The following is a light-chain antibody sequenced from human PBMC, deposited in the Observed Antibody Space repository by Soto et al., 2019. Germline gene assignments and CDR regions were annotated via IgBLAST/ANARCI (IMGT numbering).Light chain of an antibody. CDR2: GAY. Sequence: EIVMPPSPATLSVPPVGRATLSRRSSQSVSSNLAWYQQKPGQAPRLLIYGAYTRATGIPARFSGSGSGTEFTLTISSLQSEDFAVYYCQQYNNWPPWTFGQGTKVEIK. V-gene: IGKV3-15*01. J-gene: IGKJ1*01. CDR3: QQYNNWPPWT. CDR1: QSVSSN.